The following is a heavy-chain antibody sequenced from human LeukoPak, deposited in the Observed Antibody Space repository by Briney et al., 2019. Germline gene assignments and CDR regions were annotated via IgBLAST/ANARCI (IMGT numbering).Heavy chain of an antibody. V-gene: IGHV3-23*01. D-gene: IGHD3-10*01. CDR2: ISGSGGST. J-gene: IGHJ4*02. CDR3: ASFWGYGSGSYYNPPDY. CDR1: GFTFSSYA. Sequence: PGRSLRLSCAASGFTFSSYAMSWVRQAPGKGLEWVSAISGSGGSTYYADSVKGRFTISRDNSKNTLYLQMNSLRAEDTAVYYCASFWGYGSGSYYNPPDYWGQGTLVTVSS.